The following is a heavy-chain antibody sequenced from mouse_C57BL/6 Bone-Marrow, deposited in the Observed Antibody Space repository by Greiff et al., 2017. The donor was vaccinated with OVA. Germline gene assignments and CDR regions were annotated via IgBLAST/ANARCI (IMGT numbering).Heavy chain of an antibody. CDR3: ECPFYYVYGLFDV. V-gene: IGHV1-80*01. D-gene: IGHD2-2*01. Sequence: PLQQSGAELVKPGASVKISCKASGYAFSSYWMNWVKQRPGKGLEWIGQIYPGDGDTNYNGKFKGKATLTADNSSSTSYMQLSSLASEDSAVYFCECPFYYVYGLFDVWGTGTTVTVSS. J-gene: IGHJ1*03. CDR1: GYAFSSYW. CDR2: IYPGDGDT.